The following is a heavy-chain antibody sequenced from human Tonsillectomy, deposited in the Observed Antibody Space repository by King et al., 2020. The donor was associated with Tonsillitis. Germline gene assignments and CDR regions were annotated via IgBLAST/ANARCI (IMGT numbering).Heavy chain of an antibody. V-gene: IGHV4-59*01. CDR2: IYYSGST. Sequence: VQLQESGPGLVKPSETLSLTCTVSGGSISSYYWSWIRQPPGKGLEWIGYIYYSGSTNYNPSLKSRVTISVDTSKNQFSLKLSSVTAADTAVYYCAGQSVGKYYDSSGYGDYWGQGTLVTVSS. J-gene: IGHJ4*02. CDR1: GGSISSYY. CDR3: AGQSVGKYYDSSGYGDY. D-gene: IGHD3-22*01.